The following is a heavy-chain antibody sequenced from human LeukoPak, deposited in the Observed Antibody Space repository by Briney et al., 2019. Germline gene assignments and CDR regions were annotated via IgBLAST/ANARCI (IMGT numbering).Heavy chain of an antibody. Sequence: GGSLRLSCAASGFTFSSYSMNWVRQAPGKGLEWVSSISSSSSYIYYADSVKGRFTISRDNAKNSLYLQMNSLRAEDTAVYYCARAKEAYCGGDCYWFDYWGQGTLVTVSS. J-gene: IGHJ4*02. CDR2: ISSSSSYI. V-gene: IGHV3-21*01. CDR3: ARAKEAYCGGDCYWFDY. CDR1: GFTFSSYS. D-gene: IGHD2-21*02.